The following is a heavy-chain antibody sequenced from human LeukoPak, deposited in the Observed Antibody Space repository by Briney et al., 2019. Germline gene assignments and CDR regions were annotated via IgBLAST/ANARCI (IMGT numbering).Heavy chain of an antibody. CDR3: ARSVYDSGGYYRVLDY. V-gene: IGHV3-74*01. CDR1: GFTFSNYL. Sequence: GGSLRLSCAASGFTFSNYLMHWVRQTPGKGLVWISRISTDGSFTNYADSVKGRFSISRDNAKNTLYLQMNSLRAEDTAVYYCARSVYDSGGYYRVLDYWGQGTLVTVSS. J-gene: IGHJ4*02. D-gene: IGHD3-22*01. CDR2: ISTDGSFT.